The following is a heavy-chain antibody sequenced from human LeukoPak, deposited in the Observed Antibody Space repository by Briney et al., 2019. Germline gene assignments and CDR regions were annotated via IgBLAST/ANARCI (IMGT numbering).Heavy chain of an antibody. CDR2: IGSRGAI. CDR1: GFTFSNYE. Sequence: GGSLRLSCAASGFTFSNYEMNWVRQAPGKGLEWVSYIGSRGAIYYADSVKGRFTISRDNAKNSLYLQMNSLRAEDTAVYYCAELGITMIGGVWGKGTTVTISS. D-gene: IGHD3-10*02. V-gene: IGHV3-48*03. J-gene: IGHJ6*04. CDR3: AELGITMIGGV.